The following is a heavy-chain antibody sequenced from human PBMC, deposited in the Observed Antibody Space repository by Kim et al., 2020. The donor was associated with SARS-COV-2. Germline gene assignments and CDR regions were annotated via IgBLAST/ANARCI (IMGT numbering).Heavy chain of an antibody. Sequence: SETLSLTCTVSGGSISSGGYYWSWIRQHPGKGLEWIGYIYYSGSTYYNPSLKSRVTISVDTSKNQFSLKLSSVTAADTAMYYCARDFRQYSSGWSSPFDPWGQGTLVTVSS. CDR3: ARDFRQYSSGWSSPFDP. CDR2: IYYSGST. J-gene: IGHJ5*02. V-gene: IGHV4-31*03. CDR1: GGSISSGGYY. D-gene: IGHD6-19*01.